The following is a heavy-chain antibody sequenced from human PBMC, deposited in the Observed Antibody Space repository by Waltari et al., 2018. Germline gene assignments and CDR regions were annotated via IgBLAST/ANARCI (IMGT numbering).Heavy chain of an antibody. CDR2: IYRGGAGG. CDR1: GYSFTSYW. D-gene: IGHD1-1*01. J-gene: IGHJ3*02. CDR3: ARRGNAFDI. Sequence: EVQLVQSGAEVKKPGESLKISCKGSGYSFTSYWIGWVRQMPGHGPEWVGIIYRGGAGGGGGPSFQGQVTISADKSISTAYLQWSSLKASDTAIYYCARRGNAFDIWGQGTMVTVSS. V-gene: IGHV5-51*01.